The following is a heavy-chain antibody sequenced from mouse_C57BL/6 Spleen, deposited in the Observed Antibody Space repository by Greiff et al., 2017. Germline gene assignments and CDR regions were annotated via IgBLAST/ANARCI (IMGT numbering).Heavy chain of an antibody. Sequence: QVQLQQPEAELVMPGASVKLSCKASGYTFTSYWMHWVKQRPGQGLEWIGEIDPSDSYTNYIQKFKGKSTLTVDKSSSTAYMQLSSLTSEDSAVYYCARNLDYGSRSFAYWGQGTLVTVSA. D-gene: IGHD1-1*01. CDR2: IDPSDSYT. J-gene: IGHJ3*01. CDR1: GYTFTSYW. CDR3: ARNLDYGSRSFAY. V-gene: IGHV1-69*01.